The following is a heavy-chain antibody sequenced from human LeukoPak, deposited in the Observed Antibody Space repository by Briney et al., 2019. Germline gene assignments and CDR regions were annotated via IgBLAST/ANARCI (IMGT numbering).Heavy chain of an antibody. CDR1: GGSISSYY. CDR2: IYDSGST. J-gene: IGHJ4*02. CDR3: ARQSISGSSLSYFDY. D-gene: IGHD3-22*01. Sequence: SETLSLTCTVSGGSISSYYWSCIGQPPGNGGEWIGNIYDSGSTNYNPSLKSRVTISVDTSKNQCSLKLSSVTAADTAVYYCARQSISGSSLSYFDYWGQGTLVNVSS. V-gene: IGHV4-59*01.